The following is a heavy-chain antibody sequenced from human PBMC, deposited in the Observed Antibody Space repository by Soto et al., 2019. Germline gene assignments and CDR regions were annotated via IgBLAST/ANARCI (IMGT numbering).Heavy chain of an antibody. V-gene: IGHV1-18*01. CDR1: GYTFTNYG. Sequence: QVQLTQSGAEVKKPGASVRVSCKTSGYTFTNYGINWVRQAPGQGLEWMGWINPYNGKTSSAQRLQGRASMTTDTXXXXXXXXXXXXXXXXTAXXXXXXGXSPVDFDSWGQGTLVTVSS. CDR3: XXGXSPVDFDS. CDR2: INPYNGKT. J-gene: IGHJ4*02.